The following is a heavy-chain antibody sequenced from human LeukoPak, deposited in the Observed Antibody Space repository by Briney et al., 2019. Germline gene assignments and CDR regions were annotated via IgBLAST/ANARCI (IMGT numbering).Heavy chain of an antibody. CDR1: GDSISNYY. D-gene: IGHD2-2*01. CDR2: DYYSGSI. V-gene: IGHV4-59*01. CDR3: ARDSRGFDY. J-gene: IGHJ4*02. Sequence: DPSEALSLTCTVSGDSISNYYWGWIRQSPGKGLEWIGYDYYSGSINYNPSLKSRVTISVDTSKNQFSLKMSSVTAADTAVYYCARDSRGFDYWGQGTLVTVSS.